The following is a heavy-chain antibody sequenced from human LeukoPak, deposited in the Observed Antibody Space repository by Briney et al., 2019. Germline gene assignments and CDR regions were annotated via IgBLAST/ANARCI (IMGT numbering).Heavy chain of an antibody. J-gene: IGHJ6*03. V-gene: IGHV3-30*02. CDR1: GFTFSSYE. D-gene: IGHD6-19*01. CDR2: IRYDGSNK. CDR3: ARDLIAVAGHYYYYYMDV. Sequence: GGSLRLSCAASGFTFSSYEMNWVRQAPGKGLEWVAFIRYDGSNKYYADSVKGRFTISRDNAKNTLYLQMNSLRAEDTAVYYCARDLIAVAGHYYYYYMDVWGKGTTVTVSS.